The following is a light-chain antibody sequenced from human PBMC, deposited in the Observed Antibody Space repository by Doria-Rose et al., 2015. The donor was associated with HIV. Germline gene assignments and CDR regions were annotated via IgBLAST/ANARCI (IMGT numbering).Light chain of an antibody. CDR1: QSFSSAY. J-gene: IGKJ1*01. CDR2: DGS. V-gene: IGKV3-20*01. Sequence: EIVMTQSPGTLSLSPGERATLSCRASQSFSSAYLAWYQQNPGQAPSLLIYDGSTSATGIPDRCSASGSGTDFTLTINRLEPEDFALYYCHQYGTSWTFGQGTKVEI. CDR3: HQYGTSWT.